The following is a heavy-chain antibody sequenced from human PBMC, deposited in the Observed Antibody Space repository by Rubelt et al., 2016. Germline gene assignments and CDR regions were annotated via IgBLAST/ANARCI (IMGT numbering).Heavy chain of an antibody. V-gene: IGHV4-34*01. J-gene: IGHJ4*02. Sequence: QVQLQQWGAGLLKPSETLSLTCAVYGGSFSGYYWSWIRQSPGKGLEWIGEINHSGSTNYNPSLKSRVTISTDESKNQFSLRRTSGTAADTAGYYCARGGGYGPVLWGQGTLVTVSS. CDR2: INHSGST. CDR1: GGSFSGYY. CDR3: ARGGGYGPVL. D-gene: IGHD6-25*01.